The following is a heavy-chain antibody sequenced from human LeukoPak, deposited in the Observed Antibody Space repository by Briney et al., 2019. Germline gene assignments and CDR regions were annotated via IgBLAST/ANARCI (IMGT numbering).Heavy chain of an antibody. V-gene: IGHV4-61*05. CDR1: GGSISSSSYY. CDR3: AAERKGWCSGGSCRYWYFDL. D-gene: IGHD2-15*01. Sequence: PSETLSLTCTVSGGSISSSSYYWGWIRQPPGKGLEWIGYIYYSGSTNYNPSLKSRVTISVDTSKNQFSLKLSSVTAADTAVYYCAAERKGWCSGGSCRYWYFDLWGRGTLVTVSS. CDR2: IYYSGST. J-gene: IGHJ2*01.